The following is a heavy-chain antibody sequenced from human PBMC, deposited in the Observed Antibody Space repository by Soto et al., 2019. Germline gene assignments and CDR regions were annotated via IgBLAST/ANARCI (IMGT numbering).Heavy chain of an antibody. CDR2: INAGNGNT. CDR1: GYTFTSYA. CDR3: ASGGVILTGSPPGGYYYYVDV. V-gene: IGHV1-3*01. J-gene: IGHJ6*03. Sequence: QVQLVQSGAEVKKPGASVKVSCKASGYTFTSYAMHWVRQAPGQRLEWMGWINAGNGNTKYSQKFQGRVTITRDTSASTAYMAVSSLRSEVTAVYYCASGGVILTGSPPGGYYYYVDVWGKGTTVTVSS. D-gene: IGHD3-9*01.